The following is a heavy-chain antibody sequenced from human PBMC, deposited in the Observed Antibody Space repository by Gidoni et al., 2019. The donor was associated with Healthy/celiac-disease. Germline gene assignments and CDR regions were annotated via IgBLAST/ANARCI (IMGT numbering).Heavy chain of an antibody. Sequence: EVQLVESGGGLVQPGGSLRLSCAASGFTFSSYDMHWVRQSTGKGLEWVSAICTAGDTYYPVSVKGRFTISRENAKNSLYLQIKSLRAGDTAVYYCARGGDGATLGYFDLWGRGTLVTVSS. CDR3: ARGGDGATLGYFDL. V-gene: IGHV3-13*01. CDR2: ICTAGDT. D-gene: IGHD1-26*01. J-gene: IGHJ2*01. CDR1: GFTFSSYD.